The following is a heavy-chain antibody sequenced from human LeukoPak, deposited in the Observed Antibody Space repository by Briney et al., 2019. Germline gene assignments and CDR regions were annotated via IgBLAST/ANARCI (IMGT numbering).Heavy chain of an antibody. Sequence: PSETLSLTCTVSGGSINNYYWSWIRQPPGKGLEWIAYIYYSGSTNYNPSLKSRVTISLDTSKNQFSLKLSSVTAADTAVYYCASLGTSMGSYYFDYWGQGTLVTVSS. D-gene: IGHD5-18*01. CDR1: GGSINNYY. V-gene: IGHV4-59*01. CDR2: IYYSGST. J-gene: IGHJ4*02. CDR3: ASLGTSMGSYYFDY.